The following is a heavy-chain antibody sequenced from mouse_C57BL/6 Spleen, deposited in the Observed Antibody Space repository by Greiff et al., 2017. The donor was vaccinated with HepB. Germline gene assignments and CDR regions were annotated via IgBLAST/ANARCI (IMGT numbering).Heavy chain of an antibody. CDR1: GYSITSGYD. J-gene: IGHJ3*01. D-gene: IGHD1-1*01. CDR2: ISYSGST. CDR3: ARGAYGSSWGAY. V-gene: IGHV3-1*01. Sequence: EVKLQESGPGMVKPSQSLSLTCTVTGYSITSGYDWHWIRHFPGNKLEWMGYISYSGSTNYNPSLKSRISITHDTSKNHFFLKLNSVTTEDTATYYCARGAYGSSWGAYCGQGTLVTVSA.